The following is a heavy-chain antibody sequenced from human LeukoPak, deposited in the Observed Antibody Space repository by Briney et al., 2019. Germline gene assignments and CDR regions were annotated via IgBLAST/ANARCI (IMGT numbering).Heavy chain of an antibody. Sequence: SETLSLTCTVSGGSISSGDYYRSWIRQPPGKGLEWIGYIYYSGSTYYNPSLKSRVTISVDTSKNQFSLKLSSVTAADTAVYYCARAHSDGYGRYWGQGTLVTVSS. V-gene: IGHV4-30-4*01. CDR1: GGSISSGDYY. CDR2: IYYSGST. D-gene: IGHD5-24*01. J-gene: IGHJ4*02. CDR3: ARAHSDGYGRY.